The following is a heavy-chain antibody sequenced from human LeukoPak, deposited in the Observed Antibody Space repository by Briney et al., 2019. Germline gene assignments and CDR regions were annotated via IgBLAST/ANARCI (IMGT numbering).Heavy chain of an antibody. CDR2: ISGSGGST. V-gene: IGHV3-23*01. CDR1: GFTFSSYA. Sequence: GGSLRLSCAASGFTFSSYAMSWVRQAPGKGLEWVSAISGSGGSTYYADSVKGRFTISRDNSKNTLYLQMNSLRAEDTAVYYCAKAQWAHSSGQGGAFDIWGQGTMVTVSS. D-gene: IGHD3-22*01. J-gene: IGHJ3*02. CDR3: AKAQWAHSSGQGGAFDI.